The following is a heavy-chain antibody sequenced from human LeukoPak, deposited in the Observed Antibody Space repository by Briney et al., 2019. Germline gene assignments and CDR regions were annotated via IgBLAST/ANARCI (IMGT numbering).Heavy chain of an antibody. V-gene: IGHV3-53*01. D-gene: IGHD5-12*01. CDR3: ARATLGDYYYMDV. J-gene: IGHJ6*03. CDR2: IYSGGST. Sequence: PGGSLRLSCAASGFTVSGNYMSWVRQAPGKGLEWVSGIYSGGSTYYADSVKGRFTISRDNSKNTLYLQMNSLRAEDTAVYYCARATLGDYYYMDVWGKGTTVTVSS. CDR1: GFTVSGNY.